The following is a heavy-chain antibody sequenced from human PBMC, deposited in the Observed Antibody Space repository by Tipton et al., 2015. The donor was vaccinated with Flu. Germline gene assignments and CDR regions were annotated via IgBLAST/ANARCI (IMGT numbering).Heavy chain of an antibody. V-gene: IGHV5-51*01. CDR1: GYNFTNYW. CDR3: ARAGTGIAVADSSWGH. J-gene: IGHJ1*01. Sequence: VQLVQSGAEVKKPGESLKISCKGSGYNFTNYWIDWVRQMPGKGLEWMGIIYPGDSDTRYSPSFQGQVTISADKSISTAYLQWSSLKASDTAMYYCARAGTGIAVADSSWGHWGQGTLVTVSS. D-gene: IGHD6-19*01. CDR2: IYPGDSDT.